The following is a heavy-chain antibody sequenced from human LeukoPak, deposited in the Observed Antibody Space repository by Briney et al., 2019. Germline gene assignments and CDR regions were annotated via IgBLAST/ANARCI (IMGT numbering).Heavy chain of an antibody. CDR3: ARDFIAAAGTFFDY. V-gene: IGHV4-4*07. Sequence: SETLSLTCTVSGGSISSYYWSWIRQPAGKGLEWIGRIYTSGSTNYNPSLKSRVTMSVDTSKNQLSLKLSSVTAADTAVYYCARDFIAAAGTFFDYWGQGTLVTVSS. CDR2: IYTSGST. J-gene: IGHJ4*02. D-gene: IGHD6-13*01. CDR1: GGSISSYY.